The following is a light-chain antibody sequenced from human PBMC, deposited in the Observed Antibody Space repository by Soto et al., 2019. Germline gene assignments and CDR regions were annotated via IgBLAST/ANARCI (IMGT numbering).Light chain of an antibody. CDR3: SSYPRSFYV. V-gene: IGLV2-14*01. CDR1: SSDVGGYNF. J-gene: IGLJ1*01. CDR2: DVS. Sequence: QSVLTQPASVSGSPGQSITISCTGTSSDVGGYNFVSWYQQHPGKAPKLMIYDVSDRPSGVSNRFSGSKSGNTASLTISGLQAEDEADYYCSSYPRSFYVFGTGTKVTVL.